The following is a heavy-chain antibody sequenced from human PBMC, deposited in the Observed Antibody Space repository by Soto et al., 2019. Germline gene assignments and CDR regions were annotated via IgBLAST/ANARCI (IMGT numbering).Heavy chain of an antibody. V-gene: IGHV1-2*02. CDR1: GYTLTNYY. Sequence: ASVKVSCKASGYTLTNYYIHWVRQAPGQGLEWMGWINPNSGGTKYAQKFQGRVTMTRDTSIRTAYMDLTRLRPDDTAVYYCARQLAYCGGDCYTEPIDYWGQGTLVTVS. CDR3: ARQLAYCGGDCYTEPIDY. CDR2: INPNSGGT. J-gene: IGHJ4*02. D-gene: IGHD2-21*02.